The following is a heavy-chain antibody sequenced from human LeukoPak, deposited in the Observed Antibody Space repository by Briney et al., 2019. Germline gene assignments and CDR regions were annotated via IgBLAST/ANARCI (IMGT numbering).Heavy chain of an antibody. Sequence: SETLSLTCTVSGGSISSSSYYWGWIRQPPGKGLEWIGSIYHSGSTYYNPSLKSRVTISVDTSKNQFSLKLSSVTAADTAVYYCARGVSTDTLRAWLPTTYYYYYMDVWGKGTTVTVSS. D-gene: IGHD6-19*01. CDR3: ARGVSTDTLRAWLPTTYYYYYMDV. J-gene: IGHJ6*03. CDR2: IYHSGST. V-gene: IGHV4-39*07. CDR1: GGSISSSSYY.